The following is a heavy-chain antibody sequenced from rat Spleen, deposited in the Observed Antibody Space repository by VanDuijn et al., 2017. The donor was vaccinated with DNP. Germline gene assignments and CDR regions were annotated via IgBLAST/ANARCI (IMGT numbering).Heavy chain of an antibody. CDR1: GFTFSKNA. CDR3: ARHRTIMPYYYSMDA. D-gene: IGHD1-12*01. J-gene: IGHJ4*01. V-gene: IGHV5-29*01. CDR2: LSFDGSST. Sequence: EVQLVESGGGSVQPGRSLKLSCAASGFTFSKNAMAWVRQAPTKGLEWVAALSFDGSSTYYRDSVKGRFTISRDNAQSTLYLQMDSLRSEDTATYYCARHRTIMPYYYSMDAWGQGASVTVSS.